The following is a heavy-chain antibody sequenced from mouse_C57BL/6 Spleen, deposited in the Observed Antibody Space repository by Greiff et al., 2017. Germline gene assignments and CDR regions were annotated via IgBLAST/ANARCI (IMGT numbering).Heavy chain of an antibody. Sequence: EVMLVESGGGLVKPGGSLKLSCAASGFTFSSYAMSWVRQTPEKRLEWVATISDGGSYTYYPDNVKGRFTISRDKAKNNLYLQMSHLKSEDTAMYYCARGGYYGSGWAMDYWGQGTSVTVSS. CDR1: GFTFSSYA. CDR2: ISDGGSYT. D-gene: IGHD1-1*01. J-gene: IGHJ4*01. V-gene: IGHV5-4*03. CDR3: ARGGYYGSGWAMDY.